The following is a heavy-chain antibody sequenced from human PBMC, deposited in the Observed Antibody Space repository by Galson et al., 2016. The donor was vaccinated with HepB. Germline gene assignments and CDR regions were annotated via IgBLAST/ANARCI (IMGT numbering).Heavy chain of an antibody. V-gene: IGHV1-2*04. J-gene: IGHJ6*02. CDR1: GYTFTGDY. CDR2: INPNSGDT. CDR3: AREGVRGEINYGMDV. Sequence: SVKVSCKASGYTFTGDYIHWVRQAPGQGVEWMGWINPNSGDTNYAQKFQDWVTMTRDTSISTAYMELRRLRSGDTAVYYCAREGVRGEINYGMDVWGQGTTLTVSS. D-gene: IGHD3-10*01.